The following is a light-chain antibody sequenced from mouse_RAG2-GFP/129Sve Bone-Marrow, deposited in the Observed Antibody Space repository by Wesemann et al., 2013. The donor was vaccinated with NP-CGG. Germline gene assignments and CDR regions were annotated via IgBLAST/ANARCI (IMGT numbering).Light chain of an antibody. CDR3: QNDHSYPYT. J-gene: IGKJ2*01. Sequence: DIVMSQSPSSLAVSVGEKVTMSCKSSQSLLYSSNQKNYLAWYQQKPGQPPKLLIYGASTRESGVPDRFTGSGSGTDFTLTISSVQAEDLAVYYCQNDHSYPYTFGGGTKLEIK. CDR2: GAS. V-gene: IGKV8-28*01. CDR1: QSLLYSSNQKNY.